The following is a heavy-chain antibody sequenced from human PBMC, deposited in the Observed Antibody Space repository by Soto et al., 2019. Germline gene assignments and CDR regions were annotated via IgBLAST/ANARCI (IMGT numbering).Heavy chain of an antibody. D-gene: IGHD2-2*01. V-gene: IGHV3-72*01. CDR2: IRNRPNSYTT. Sequence: EVQLVESGGGLVQPGGSLRLSCAASGFSFSDHYMDWVRQAPGKGLEWVGLIRNRPNSYTTEYAASVKGRFTISRDDSKNSLYLQMNSLKTEDMAVYYCTRNKPSSWYFDLWGRGTLVTVSS. J-gene: IGHJ2*01. CDR3: TRNKPSSWYFDL. CDR1: GFSFSDHY.